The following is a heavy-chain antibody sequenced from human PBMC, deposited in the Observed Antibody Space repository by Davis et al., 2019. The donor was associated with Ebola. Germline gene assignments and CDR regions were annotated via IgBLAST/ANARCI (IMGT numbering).Heavy chain of an antibody. J-gene: IGHJ4*02. CDR3: ARERHWHPSSGWYNDY. CDR2: IKQDGSEK. Sequence: GESLKISCAASGFTFSSYWMSWVRQAPGKGLEWVANIKQDGSEKYYVDSVKGRFTISRDNAKNSLYLQMNSLRAEDTAVYYCARERHWHPSSGWYNDYWGQETLVTVSS. D-gene: IGHD6-19*01. CDR1: GFTFSSYW. V-gene: IGHV3-7*03.